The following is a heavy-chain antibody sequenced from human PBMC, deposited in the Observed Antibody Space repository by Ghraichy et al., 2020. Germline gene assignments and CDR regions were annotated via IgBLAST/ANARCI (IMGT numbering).Heavy chain of an antibody. D-gene: IGHD3-22*01. J-gene: IGHJ6*02. CDR3: AREWLSPYGMDV. V-gene: IGHV4-31*03. CDR2: IYYSGST. Sequence: TLYLTCTVSGGSISSGGYYWSWIRQHPGKGLEWIGYIYYSGSTYYNPSLKSRVTISVDTSKNQFSLKLSSVTAADTAVYYCAREWLSPYGMDVWGQGTTVTVSS. CDR1: GGSISSGGYY.